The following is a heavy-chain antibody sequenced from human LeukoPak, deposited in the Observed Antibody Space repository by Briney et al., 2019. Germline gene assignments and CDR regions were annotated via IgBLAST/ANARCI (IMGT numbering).Heavy chain of an antibody. CDR2: ITTGRGET. CDR3: AREGLLWFGESTIPLNYYYYYMDV. D-gene: IGHD3-10*01. CDR1: GYTFTDYA. J-gene: IGHJ6*03. Sequence: ASVKVSCKASGYTFTDYALHWVRQAPGQSLEWMGWITTGRGETRYSQEFQRRITFTRDTSASTVYMDLSDLRSEDTAVYYCAREGLLWFGESTIPLNYYYYYMDVWGKGTTVTVSS. V-gene: IGHV1-3*03.